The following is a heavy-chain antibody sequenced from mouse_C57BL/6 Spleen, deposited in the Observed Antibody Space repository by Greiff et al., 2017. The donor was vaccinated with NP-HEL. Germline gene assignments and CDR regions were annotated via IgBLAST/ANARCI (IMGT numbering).Heavy chain of an antibody. Sequence: EVKLVESGGDLVKPGGSLKLSCAASGFTFSSYGMSWVRQTPDKRLEWVATISSGGSYTYYPDSVKGRFTIARDNAKNTLYLQMSSLKSEDTAMYYCARHNGTKEPLDYWGQGTTLTVSS. CDR1: GFTFSSYG. J-gene: IGHJ2*01. D-gene: IGHD1-3*01. CDR2: ISSGGSYT. CDR3: ARHNGTKEPLDY. V-gene: IGHV5-6*01.